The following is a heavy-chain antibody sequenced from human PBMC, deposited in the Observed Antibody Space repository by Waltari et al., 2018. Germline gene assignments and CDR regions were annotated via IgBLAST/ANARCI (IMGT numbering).Heavy chain of an antibody. Sequence: EVQLVESGGGLVQPGGALRLSCAASGFTLRSYGMHWVSQAPGKGLVWVSHVNSDGSSTSYADSVKGRFTTSRDNAKDTMYLQMNSLRDEDTAVYYCVREWGYGENGLDVWGQGTTVTVSS. CDR3: VREWGYGENGLDV. CDR2: VNSDGSST. CDR1: GFTLRSYG. D-gene: IGHD5-18*01. V-gene: IGHV3-74*01. J-gene: IGHJ6*02.